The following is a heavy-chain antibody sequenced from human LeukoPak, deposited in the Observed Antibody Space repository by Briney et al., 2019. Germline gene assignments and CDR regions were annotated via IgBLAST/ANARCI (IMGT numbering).Heavy chain of an antibody. Sequence: PSETLSLTCAVYGGSFSGYYWSWIRQPPGKGLEWIGEINHSGSTNYNPSLKSRVTISVDTSKNQFSLKLSSVTAADTAVYYCARDMSGFAFDIWGQGTMVTVSS. V-gene: IGHV4-34*01. CDR2: INHSGST. CDR3: ARDMSGFAFDI. D-gene: IGHD3-3*01. J-gene: IGHJ3*02. CDR1: GGSFSGYY.